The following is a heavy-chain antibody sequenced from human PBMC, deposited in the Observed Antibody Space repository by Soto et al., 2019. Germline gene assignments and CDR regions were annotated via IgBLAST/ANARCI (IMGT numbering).Heavy chain of an antibody. D-gene: IGHD3-3*01. CDR1: GDSMSPFY. V-gene: IGHV4-59*13. CDR2: IHDRGNT. CDR3: ARGVYDYWSGYYAGAGLDV. J-gene: IGHJ6*02. Sequence: QEPLQESGPGLVKPSATLSLTCTVSGDSMSPFYWNWIRQSPGQGLEWIGYIHDRGNTNYNPSLKSRVAISVATSKNQFYLKLSSVTAADTAVYSCARGVYDYWSGYYAGAGLDVWGQGTTVTVSS.